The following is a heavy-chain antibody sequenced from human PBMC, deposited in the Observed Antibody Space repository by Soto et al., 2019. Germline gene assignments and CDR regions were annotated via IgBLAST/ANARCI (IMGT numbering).Heavy chain of an antibody. D-gene: IGHD6-6*01. J-gene: IGHJ4*01. CDR1: GYTLTSYC. Sequence: ASVRVSCKACGYTLTSYCMHWVRQAPGQGLEWMGIINPSGGSTSYAQKFQGRVTMTRDTSTSTVYMELSSLRSEDTAVYYCAIDQTTSSPIDYRSQGTPVPVSA. CDR2: INPSGGST. CDR3: AIDQTTSSPIDY. V-gene: IGHV1-46*01.